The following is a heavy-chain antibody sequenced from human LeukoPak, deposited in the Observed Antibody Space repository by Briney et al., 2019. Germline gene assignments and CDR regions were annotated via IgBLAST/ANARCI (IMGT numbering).Heavy chain of an antibody. CDR3: STDRRDWNPRD. CDR2: IKSKTDGGTT. CDR1: GFTFINAW. Sequence: GGSRGLSWAASGFTFINAWMTWFRKAPGKGLEWVGRIKSKTDGGTTDYAAPVKGRFTISRDDSKNTLFLQMNSLKTEDTAVYYCSTDRRDWNPRDWGQGTLVTVSS. V-gene: IGHV3-15*01. D-gene: IGHD1-1*01. J-gene: IGHJ4*02.